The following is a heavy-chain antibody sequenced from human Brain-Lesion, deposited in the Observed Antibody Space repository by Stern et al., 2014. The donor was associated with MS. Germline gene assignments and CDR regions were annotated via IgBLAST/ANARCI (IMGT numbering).Heavy chain of an antibody. J-gene: IGHJ3*02. D-gene: IGHD1-14*01. CDR2: IYHSGGT. Sequence: QVQLQQSGPGLVKPSGTLSLTCAVSGGSISSSNWWSWVRQSPGKGLEWIGEIYHSGGTKYSPSFESRVIISVDKSKNPFSLKLSYVTAADTAVYYCARELPDLNAFDIWGQGTMVTVSS. V-gene: IGHV4-4*02. CDR3: ARELPDLNAFDI. CDR1: GGSISSSNW.